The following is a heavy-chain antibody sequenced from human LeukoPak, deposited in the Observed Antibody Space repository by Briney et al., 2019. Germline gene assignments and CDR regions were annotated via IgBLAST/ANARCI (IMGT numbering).Heavy chain of an antibody. J-gene: IGHJ4*02. Sequence: PGGSLRLSCAASGFTFSSYAMSWVRQAPGKGLEWVSGISGSGGSTYYADSVRGRFIIFRDNSKNTLYLQMNSLRAEDTAVYYCAKDYAMIEVVPLFDNGGQGTLVTVSS. D-gene: IGHD3-22*01. CDR1: GFTFSSYA. V-gene: IGHV3-23*01. CDR2: ISGSGGST. CDR3: AKDYAMIEVVPLFDN.